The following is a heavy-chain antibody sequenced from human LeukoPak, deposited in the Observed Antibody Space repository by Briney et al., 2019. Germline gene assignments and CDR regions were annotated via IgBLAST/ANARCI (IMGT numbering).Heavy chain of an antibody. V-gene: IGHV3-7*01. CDR3: ARDYYYYYYMDV. CDR1: GFTFSTYW. CDR2: IKQDGSEK. J-gene: IGHJ6*03. Sequence: PGGSLRLSCAASGFTFSTYWMSWVRQAPGKGLEWVANIKQDGSEKYYVDSVKGRFTISRDNAKNLLYLQMNSLRVEDTAVYYCARDYYYYYYMDVWGKGTTVTVSS.